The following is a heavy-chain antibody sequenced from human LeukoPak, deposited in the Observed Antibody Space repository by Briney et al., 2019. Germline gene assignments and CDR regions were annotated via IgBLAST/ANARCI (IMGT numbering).Heavy chain of an antibody. J-gene: IGHJ3*02. CDR2: ISSYYGNT. Sequence: ASVKVSCKASGGTFSSYVISWVRQAPGQGLEWMGWISSYYGNTNYAQKLQGRVTMSTDTSTGTAYMELRSLRSDDTAVYYCARRVAVARRDAFDIWGQGTMVTVSS. V-gene: IGHV1-18*01. CDR1: GGTFSSYV. D-gene: IGHD6-19*01. CDR3: ARRVAVARRDAFDI.